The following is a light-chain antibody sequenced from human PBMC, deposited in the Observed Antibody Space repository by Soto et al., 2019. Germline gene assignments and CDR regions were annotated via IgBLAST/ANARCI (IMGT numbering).Light chain of an antibody. CDR3: CSYAGSYPSLYV. Sequence: QSALTQPRSVSGSPGQSVTISCTGTSSDVGGYNYVSWYQQHPGKAPKLMIYDVSKRPSGVPDRFSGSKSGNTASLTISGLQAEDEADYYCCSYAGSYPSLYVFGTGTRSPS. CDR2: DVS. V-gene: IGLV2-11*01. J-gene: IGLJ1*01. CDR1: SSDVGGYNY.